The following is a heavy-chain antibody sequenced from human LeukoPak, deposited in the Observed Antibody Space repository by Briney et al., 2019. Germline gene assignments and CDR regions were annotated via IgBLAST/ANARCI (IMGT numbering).Heavy chain of an antibody. Sequence: SETLSLTCTVSGDSISTYCWSWLRQPPGKGLEWIAYIDYRGSTTYNPSLRSRVTISVDTSRNQFSLKLYSVTAADTAVYYCARSRSGYSYDHAAFEIWGQGTMVTVSS. D-gene: IGHD5-18*01. J-gene: IGHJ3*02. CDR3: ARSRSGYSYDHAAFEI. CDR1: GDSISTYC. V-gene: IGHV4-59*01. CDR2: IDYRGST.